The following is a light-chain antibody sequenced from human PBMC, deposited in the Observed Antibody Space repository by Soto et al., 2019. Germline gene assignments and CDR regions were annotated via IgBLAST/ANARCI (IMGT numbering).Light chain of an antibody. V-gene: IGLV1-40*01. CDR1: SSNIGAGYD. Sequence: QSVLTQPPSVSGAPGQRVTISCTGSSSNIGAGYDVNWYQQLPGTAPKLLIYGNSNRPSGVPDRFSGSRSGSSGSLAITGLQPEDEADYYCQSYDSGVTGSVFGTGTKLTVL. J-gene: IGLJ1*01. CDR3: QSYDSGVTGSV. CDR2: GNS.